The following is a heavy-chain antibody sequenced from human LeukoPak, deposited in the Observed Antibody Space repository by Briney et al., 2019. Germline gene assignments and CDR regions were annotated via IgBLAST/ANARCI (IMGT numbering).Heavy chain of an antibody. D-gene: IGHD3-16*02. V-gene: IGHV3-30*18. Sequence: PGRSLRLTYEASGFTFSSYGVHWVRQAPGKGLEWVAVISYDGSNKYYADSVKGRFTISRDNSKNTLYLQMNSLRAEDTAVYYCAKGSYLITFGGVIPRFDPWGQGTLVTVSS. CDR3: AKGSYLITFGGVIPRFDP. J-gene: IGHJ5*02. CDR2: ISYDGSNK. CDR1: GFTFSSYG.